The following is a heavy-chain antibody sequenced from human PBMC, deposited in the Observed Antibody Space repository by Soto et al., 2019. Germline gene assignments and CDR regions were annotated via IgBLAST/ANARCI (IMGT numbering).Heavy chain of an antibody. CDR2: VYYTGST. CDR1: GASIRSTDYY. Sequence: SETLSLTCTVSGASIRSTDYYWSWIRQAPGKGLEWIGYVYYTGSTYYNPSLMSRLTISVDTSKNQFSLKLTSVAAAETAVYYCVRTARQGAVAPHWFDRWGQGTQVTVSS. CDR3: VRTARQGAVAPHWFDR. D-gene: IGHD2-21*02. J-gene: IGHJ5*02. V-gene: IGHV4-30-4*01.